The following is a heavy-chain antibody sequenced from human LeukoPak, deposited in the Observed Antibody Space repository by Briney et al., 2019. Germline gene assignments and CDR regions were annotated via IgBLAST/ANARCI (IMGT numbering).Heavy chain of an antibody. D-gene: IGHD3-10*01. CDR3: SWIRGALGFYFMDV. V-gene: IGHV3-15*01. CDR1: GLTFSDAW. CDR2: IIRENSSGKT. J-gene: IGHJ6*03. Sequence: GGSLRLSCVVSGLTFSDAWMTWVRQAPGKGLEWVGRIIRENSSGKTDYAAPVQGRFAISRDDSKDTVYLEMNSPKIEDTGVYYCSWIRGALGFYFMDVWGKGTTVTVSS.